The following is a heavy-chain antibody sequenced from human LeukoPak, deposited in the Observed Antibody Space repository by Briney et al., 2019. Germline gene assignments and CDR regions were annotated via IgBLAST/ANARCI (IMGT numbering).Heavy chain of an antibody. Sequence: ATVKVSCKASGYTFTSYGISWVRQAPGQGLEWMGWISAYNGNTNYAQKLQGRVTMTTDTSTSTAYMELRSLRSDDTAVYYCAREGDSSGYYPLNFWGQGTLVTVSS. J-gene: IGHJ4*02. V-gene: IGHV1-18*01. D-gene: IGHD3-22*01. CDR3: AREGDSSGYYPLNF. CDR2: ISAYNGNT. CDR1: GYTFTSYG.